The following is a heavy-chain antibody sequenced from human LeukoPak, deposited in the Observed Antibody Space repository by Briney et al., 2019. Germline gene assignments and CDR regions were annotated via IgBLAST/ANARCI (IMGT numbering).Heavy chain of an antibody. CDR2: ISYDGSNK. Sequence: GGSLRLSCAASGFTFSSYAMHWVRQAPGKGLEWVAVISYDGSNKYYADSVKGRFTISRDNSKNTLYLQMNSLRAEDTAVYYCARDSFEFGELLSPRDYWGQGTLVTVSS. D-gene: IGHD3-10*01. V-gene: IGHV3-30-3*01. J-gene: IGHJ4*02. CDR1: GFTFSSYA. CDR3: ARDSFEFGELLSPRDY.